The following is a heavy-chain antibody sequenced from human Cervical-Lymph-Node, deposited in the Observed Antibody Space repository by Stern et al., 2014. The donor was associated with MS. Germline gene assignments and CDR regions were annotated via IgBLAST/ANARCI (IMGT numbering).Heavy chain of an antibody. CDR3: ARVLSLATSDS. Sequence: QMQLVQSGAEIRKPPASVKISCEASGYSFTTYYMHWVRQAPGQGLERVALFNPSGDKTTYAQRFQGRVTVTGDTSTSTVYMELTGLRSEDTAVYYCARVLSLATSDSWGQGTLVIVSS. CDR2: FNPSGDKT. J-gene: IGHJ4*02. V-gene: IGHV1-46*01. D-gene: IGHD1-1*01. CDR1: GYSFTTYY.